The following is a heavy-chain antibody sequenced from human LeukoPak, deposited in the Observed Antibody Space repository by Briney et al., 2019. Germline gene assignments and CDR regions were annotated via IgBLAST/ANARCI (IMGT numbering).Heavy chain of an antibody. J-gene: IGHJ4*02. Sequence: GSVKVSCKASGYTFTGYYMHWVRQAPGQGLEWMGWINPNSGGTNYAQKFQGRVTMTRDTSISTAYMELSRLRSDDTAVYYCARDSTNWNYDIDYWGQGTLVTVSS. V-gene: IGHV1-2*02. CDR1: GYTFTGYY. D-gene: IGHD1-7*01. CDR3: ARDSTNWNYDIDY. CDR2: INPNSGGT.